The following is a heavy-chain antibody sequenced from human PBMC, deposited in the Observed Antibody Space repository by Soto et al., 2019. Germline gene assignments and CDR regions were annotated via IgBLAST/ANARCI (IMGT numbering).Heavy chain of an antibody. J-gene: IGHJ6*02. V-gene: IGHV1-46*01. CDR3: ARENGDYDILTDYYPYYYYGMDV. CDR1: GYTFTGYY. D-gene: IGHD3-9*01. CDR2: INPSGGRT. Sequence: QVQLEQSGAEVKKPGASVKVSCKASGYTFTGYYVHWVRQAPGQGLEWLGIINPSGGRTSYAQTLQGRITVTRDTSTSTVYMQLSSLRSEDTAVYYCARENGDYDILTDYYPYYYYGMDVWGQGTTVTVS.